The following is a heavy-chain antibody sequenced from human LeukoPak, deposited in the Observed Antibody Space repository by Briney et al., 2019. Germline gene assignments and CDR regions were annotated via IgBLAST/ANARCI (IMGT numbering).Heavy chain of an antibody. J-gene: IGHJ4*02. CDR1: EFTFSKYW. D-gene: IGHD5-18*01. CDR3: ASEGEVGYAYFY. Sequence: QPGESLRLSCAASEFTFSKYWMSWVRQAPGKGLEWVANIKQDGSEKNYVDSVKGRLTISRDNAKNSLYLQMSSLRAEDTAVYYCASEGEVGYAYFYWGQGTVVTVSS. V-gene: IGHV3-7*01. CDR2: IKQDGSEK.